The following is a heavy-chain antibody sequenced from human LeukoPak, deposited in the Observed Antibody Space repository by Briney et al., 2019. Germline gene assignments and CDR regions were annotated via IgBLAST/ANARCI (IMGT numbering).Heavy chain of an antibody. Sequence: GASVKVSCKVSGYTLTELSMHWVRQAPGKGLEWMGGFDPEDGETIYAQKFQGRVTMTEDTSTNTAYMELRSLRSDDTAVYYCAREGLGELTLDYWGQGTLVTVSS. CDR2: FDPEDGET. J-gene: IGHJ4*02. D-gene: IGHD3-16*01. CDR1: GYTLTELS. CDR3: AREGLGELTLDY. V-gene: IGHV1-24*01.